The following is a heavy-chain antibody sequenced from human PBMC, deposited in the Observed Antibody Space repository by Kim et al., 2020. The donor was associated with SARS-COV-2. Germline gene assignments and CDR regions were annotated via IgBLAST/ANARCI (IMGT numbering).Heavy chain of an antibody. Sequence: SETLSLTCTVSGGSISSSSYYWGWIRQPPGKGLEWIGSIYYSGSTYYNPSLKSRVTISVDTSKNQFSLKLSSVTAADTAVYYCARDQDYGDNTGNWFDPWGQGTLVTVSS. CDR1: GGSISSSSYY. V-gene: IGHV4-39*07. CDR2: IYYSGST. D-gene: IGHD4-17*01. J-gene: IGHJ5*02. CDR3: ARDQDYGDNTGNWFDP.